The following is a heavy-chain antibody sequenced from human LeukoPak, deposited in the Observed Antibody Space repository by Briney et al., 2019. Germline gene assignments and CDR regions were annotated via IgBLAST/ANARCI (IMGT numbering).Heavy chain of an antibody. Sequence: GGSLRLSCAASGFTFSSYTMYWFRQAPGKGLEWVTSVSVEGIGRYFPGSVEGRFTISRDNSKNTVYLQMNNVRIEDTAVYFCATVTKVDFDYWGQGTLVTVFS. V-gene: IGHV3-30*04. CDR2: VSVEGIGR. D-gene: IGHD4-11*01. J-gene: IGHJ4*02. CDR1: GFTFSSYT. CDR3: ATVTKVDFDY.